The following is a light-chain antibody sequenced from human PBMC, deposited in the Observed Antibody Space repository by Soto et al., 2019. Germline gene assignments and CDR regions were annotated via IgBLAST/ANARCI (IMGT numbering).Light chain of an antibody. CDR1: SSNIGAGYV. CDR2: GNS. Sequence: QSVLTQPTSVSGAPGQRVTISCTGSSSNIGAGYVVHWYQQLPGTAPKLLIYGNSNRPSGVPDRFSGSKSGTSASLAITGLQAEDEADYYCQSYDSSLSGVVFGGGTKLTVL. V-gene: IGLV1-40*01. J-gene: IGLJ2*01. CDR3: QSYDSSLSGVV.